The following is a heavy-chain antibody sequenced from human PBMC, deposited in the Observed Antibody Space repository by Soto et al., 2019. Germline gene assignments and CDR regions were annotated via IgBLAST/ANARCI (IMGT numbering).Heavy chain of an antibody. CDR2: LYGDGRT. D-gene: IGHD3-16*02. CDR1: GITVSSNY. J-gene: IGHJ4*02. Sequence: GALRLSCAASGITVSSNYMSWLRQAPGKRLEWVSVLYGDGRTNYADSVKGRFSISRDNFKNTLHLQMNSLRAEDTAVYYCARAVADDYLWGNYRYFDYWGQGTPVTVSS. V-gene: IGHV3-66*01. CDR3: ARAVADDYLWGNYRYFDY.